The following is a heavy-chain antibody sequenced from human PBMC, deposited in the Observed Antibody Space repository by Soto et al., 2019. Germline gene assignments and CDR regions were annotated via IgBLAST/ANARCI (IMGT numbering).Heavy chain of an antibody. CDR2: ISGSGGST. V-gene: IGHV3-23*01. D-gene: IGHD3-3*01. Sequence: GGSLRLSCAASGFTFSSYAMSWVRQAPGKGLEWVSAISGSGGSTYYADSVKGRFTISRDNSKNTLYLQMNSLRAEDTAVYYCAKDYGFGVVIIGGDWYFDLWGRGTLVTVSS. CDR3: AKDYGFGVVIIGGDWYFDL. CDR1: GFTFSSYA. J-gene: IGHJ2*01.